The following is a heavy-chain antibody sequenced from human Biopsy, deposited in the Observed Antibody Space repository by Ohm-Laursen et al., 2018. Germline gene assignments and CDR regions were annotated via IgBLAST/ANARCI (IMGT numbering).Heavy chain of an antibody. CDR2: LYTTGST. D-gene: IGHD4/OR15-4a*01. V-gene: IGHV4-4*07. CDR1: GGSISGYY. J-gene: IGHJ1*01. CDR3: ARSIDYGNSYFQY. Sequence: SDTLSLTCTVSGGSISGYYWNWIRQPAGGGLEYIGRLYTTGSTNYNPSLRSRVTMSADTSKNQFSLNLRSVTAADTAVYFCARSIDYGNSYFQYWGQGILVTVSS.